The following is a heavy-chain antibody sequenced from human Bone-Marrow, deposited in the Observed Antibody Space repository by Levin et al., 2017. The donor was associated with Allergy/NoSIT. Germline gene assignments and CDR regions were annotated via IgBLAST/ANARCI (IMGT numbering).Heavy chain of an antibody. CDR1: GFSFSNFA. CDR3: AREENSYGLDY. CDR2: IWYDGNNK. D-gene: IGHD3-10*01. V-gene: IGHV3-33*01. J-gene: IGHJ4*02. Sequence: GESLKISCAASGFSFSNFAMHWVRQAPGKGLEWVALIWYDGNNKFYADSVKGRFTISRDNSKNTLYMQLKSLRAEDTAVYYCAREENSYGLDYWGQGTLVTVSS.